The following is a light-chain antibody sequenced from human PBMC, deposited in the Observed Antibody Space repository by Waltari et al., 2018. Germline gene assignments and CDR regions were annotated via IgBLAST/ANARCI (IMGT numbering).Light chain of an antibody. V-gene: IGKV3-11*01. CDR3: QQRSNWPPMYT. CDR2: DAS. J-gene: IGKJ2*01. CDR1: QSVSSY. Sequence: EIVLTQSPATLSLSPGERATLSCRASQSVSSYLAWYQQKPGQAPRLLIFDASNRATGIPVRFSGSGSGTDFSLTINSLEPEDFAVYYCQQRSNWPPMYTFGQGTKLEIK.